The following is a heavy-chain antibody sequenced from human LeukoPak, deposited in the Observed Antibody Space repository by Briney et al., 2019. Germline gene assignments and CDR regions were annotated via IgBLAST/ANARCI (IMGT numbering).Heavy chain of an antibody. V-gene: IGHV1-8*03. Sequence: ASVKVSCKASGYTFTSYDINWVRQATGQGLEWMGWMNPNSGNTGYAQKFQGRVTITRNTSISTAYMELSSLRSEDTAVYYCARLTDYYGSGSYDDAFDIWGQGTMVTVSS. CDR1: GYTFTSYD. J-gene: IGHJ3*02. CDR2: MNPNSGNT. CDR3: ARLTDYYGSGSYDDAFDI. D-gene: IGHD3-10*01.